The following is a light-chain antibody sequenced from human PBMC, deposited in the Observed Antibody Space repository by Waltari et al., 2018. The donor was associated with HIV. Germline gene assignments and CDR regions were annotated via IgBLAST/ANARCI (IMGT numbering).Light chain of an antibody. CDR3: QQYNIFTRT. J-gene: IGKJ1*01. Sequence: DIQMTQSPSTLSASIGDRVTLTCRASHPIKSYLAWYQQKPGKAPRVLIYKASTLQNGVPSRFRGTGSGTEFILTIDNLQPDDIGTYYCQQYNIFTRTFGQGTKVEI. CDR1: HPIKSY. V-gene: IGKV1-5*03. CDR2: KAS.